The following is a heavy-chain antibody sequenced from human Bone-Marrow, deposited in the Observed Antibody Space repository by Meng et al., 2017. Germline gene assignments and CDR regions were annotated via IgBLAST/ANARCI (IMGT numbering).Heavy chain of an antibody. J-gene: IGHJ4*02. CDR2: IYWDDVK. D-gene: IGHD4-17*01. CDR1: GFSLSNSGVG. V-gene: IGHV2-5*02. CDR3: THRDYGDLLAH. Sequence: QITLKESGPTLVEHTQTLTLTCTFSGFSLSNSGVGVGWIRQPPGKALEWLALIYWDDVKRYSPSLKSRLSIVKDTSKNQVVLTMTNVDPVDTGTYYCTHRDYGDLLAHWGQGTLVTVSS.